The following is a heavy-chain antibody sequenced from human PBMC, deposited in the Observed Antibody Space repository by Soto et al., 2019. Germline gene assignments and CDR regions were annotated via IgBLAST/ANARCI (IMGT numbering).Heavy chain of an antibody. CDR1: GGTFSSYA. J-gene: IGHJ4*02. CDR2: IIPIFGTA. Sequence: QVQLVQSGAEVKKPGSSVKVSCKASGGTFSSYAISWVRQAPGQGLEWMGGIIPIFGTANYAQKFQGRVTITADESTSTPYLERSSRRSEDTDVYFCASLYCTNGVCYSGYFDYWGQGTLVTVSS. V-gene: IGHV1-69*12. CDR3: ASLYCTNGVCYSGYFDY. D-gene: IGHD2-8*01.